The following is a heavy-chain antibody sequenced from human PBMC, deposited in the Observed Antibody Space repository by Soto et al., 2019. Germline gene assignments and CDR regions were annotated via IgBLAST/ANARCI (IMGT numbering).Heavy chain of an antibody. CDR2: IRGFSPYT. CDR3: ARDRGYDAHDYYYNAMDV. D-gene: IGHD2-15*01. V-gene: IGHV3-21*01. J-gene: IGHJ6*02. Sequence: PXVSLSLSCVASGFTFRSYTMNWVRQAPGKGLEWVSAIRGFSPYTFYADSVKGRFTISRDNAKNSLYLQMNSLRAEDTAVYYCARDRGYDAHDYYYNAMDVCGQGTMVTVSS. CDR1: GFTFRSYT.